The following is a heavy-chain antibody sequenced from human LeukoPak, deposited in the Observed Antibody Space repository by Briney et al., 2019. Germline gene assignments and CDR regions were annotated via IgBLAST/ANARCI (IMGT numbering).Heavy chain of an antibody. D-gene: IGHD6-19*01. CDR2: IYHSGST. J-gene: IGHJ5*02. V-gene: IGHV4-38-2*02. Sequence: SKTLSLTCTVSGYSITSGYYWGWIRQPPGKGLEWIGSIYHSGSTHYNPSLNSRVTMSVDTSKNQVSLKLSSVTAADTAVYYCARSRPSSGRYWFDPWGQGTLVTVSS. CDR3: ARSRPSSGRYWFDP. CDR1: GYSITSGYY.